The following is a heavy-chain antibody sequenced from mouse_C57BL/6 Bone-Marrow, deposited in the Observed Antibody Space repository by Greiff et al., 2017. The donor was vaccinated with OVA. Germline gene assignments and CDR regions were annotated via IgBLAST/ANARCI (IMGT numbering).Heavy chain of an antibody. J-gene: IGHJ3*01. Sequence: EVKLMESGPGLVKPSQSLSLTCSVTGYSITSGYYWNWIRQFPGNKLEWMGFISYDGSNNYNPSLKNRISITRDTSKNQFFLKLNSVTTEDTATYYCARRRLRGWFAYWGQGTLVTVSA. V-gene: IGHV3-6*01. CDR1: GYSITSGYY. D-gene: IGHD2-4*01. CDR3: ARRRLRGWFAY. CDR2: ISYDGSN.